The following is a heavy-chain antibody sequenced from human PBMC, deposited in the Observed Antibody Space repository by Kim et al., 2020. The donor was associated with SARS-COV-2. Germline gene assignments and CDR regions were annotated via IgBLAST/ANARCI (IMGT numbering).Heavy chain of an antibody. V-gene: IGHV3-48*02. J-gene: IGHJ6*02. CDR1: GFTFSSYS. CDR2: ISSSSSTI. D-gene: IGHD6-13*01. Sequence: GGSLRLSCAASGFTFSSYSMNWVRQAPGKGLEWVSYISSSSSTIYYADSVKGRFTISRDNAKNSLYLQMNSLRDEDTAVYYCAREGAGMDYYYYGMDVWGQGTTVTVSS. CDR3: AREGAGMDYYYYGMDV.